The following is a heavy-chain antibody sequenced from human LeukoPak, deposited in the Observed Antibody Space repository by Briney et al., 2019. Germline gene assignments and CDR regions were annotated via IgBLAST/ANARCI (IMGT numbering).Heavy chain of an antibody. J-gene: IGHJ4*02. D-gene: IGHD2-2*01. CDR3: ARSVVPAAAPDY. CDR1: GGSISSSSYY. CDR2: IYYSGST. V-gene: IGHV4-39*01. Sequence: PSGTLSLTCTVFGGSISSSSYYWGWIRQPPGKGLEWIGSIYYSGSTYYNSSLKSRVTISVDTSKNQFSLKLSSVTAADTAVYYCARSVVPAAAPDYWGQGTLVTVSS.